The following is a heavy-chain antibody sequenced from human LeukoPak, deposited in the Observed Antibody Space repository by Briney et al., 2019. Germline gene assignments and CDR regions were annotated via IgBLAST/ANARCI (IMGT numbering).Heavy chain of an antibody. CDR1: GFVFRAYA. Sequence: GGSLRLSCAASGFVFRAYAMTWVRQAPGKGLEWVSSLSGSGADTYYADSVKGRFTISRDNAKNTAYLQMSSLRAEDTAVYYCAKDPYGTRYFDYWGQGTLVTAS. V-gene: IGHV3-23*01. D-gene: IGHD2-2*01. J-gene: IGHJ4*02. CDR2: LSGSGADT. CDR3: AKDPYGTRYFDY.